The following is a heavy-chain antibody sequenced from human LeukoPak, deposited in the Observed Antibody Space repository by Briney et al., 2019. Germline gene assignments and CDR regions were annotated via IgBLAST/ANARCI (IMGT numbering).Heavy chain of an antibody. CDR2: IYTSGST. D-gene: IGHD2-2*01. J-gene: IGHJ6*03. CDR1: GGSISSYY. Sequence: SETLSLTCTVSGGSISSYYWSWIRQPAGKGLEWIGRIYTSGSTNYNPSLKSRVTISVDTSKNQFSLKLSSVTAADTAVYYCARLILSRFVTVYYYYYMDVWGKGTTVTISS. CDR3: ARLILSRFVTVYYYYYMDV. V-gene: IGHV4-4*07.